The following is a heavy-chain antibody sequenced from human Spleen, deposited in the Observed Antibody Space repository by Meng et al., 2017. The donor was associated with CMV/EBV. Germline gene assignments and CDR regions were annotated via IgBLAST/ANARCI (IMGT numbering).Heavy chain of an antibody. CDR2: IKQDGSEK. D-gene: IGHD3-22*01. CDR1: GFSFRGFS. Sequence: GESLKISCAASGFSFRGFSMHWVRQAPGKGLEWVANIKQDGSEKYYVDSVKGRFTISRDNAKNSLYLQMSSLRAEDTAVYYCARDQSYEIFDYWGQGTLVTVSS. CDR3: ARDQSYEIFDY. V-gene: IGHV3-7*01. J-gene: IGHJ4*02.